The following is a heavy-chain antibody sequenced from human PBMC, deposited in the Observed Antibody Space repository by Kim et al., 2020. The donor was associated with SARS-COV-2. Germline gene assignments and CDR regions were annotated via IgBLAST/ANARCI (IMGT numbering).Heavy chain of an antibody. J-gene: IGHJ4*02. D-gene: IGHD4-17*01. CDR3: TRLTVDYGDYGYFDY. V-gene: IGHV3-49*02. Sequence: ASVKGRFTISRDDYKSIAYLQMNSLKTEDTAVYYCTRLTVDYGDYGYFDYWGQGTLVTVSS.